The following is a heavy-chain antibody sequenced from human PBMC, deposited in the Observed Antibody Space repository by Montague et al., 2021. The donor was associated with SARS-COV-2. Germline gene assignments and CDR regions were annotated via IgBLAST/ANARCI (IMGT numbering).Heavy chain of an antibody. CDR3: ARHVGATLRHAFDI. CDR1: GGSISSGSYY. Sequence: SETLSLTCTVSGGSISSGSYYWGWIRQPPGKGLEWIGSLYDSGSTYSTPSLKSRVTISTDTSKYHFSLKLSSATAADTAEYYSARHVGATLRHAFDIWGQGTMVTVSS. CDR2: LYDSGST. V-gene: IGHV4-39*01. D-gene: IGHD1-26*01. J-gene: IGHJ3*02.